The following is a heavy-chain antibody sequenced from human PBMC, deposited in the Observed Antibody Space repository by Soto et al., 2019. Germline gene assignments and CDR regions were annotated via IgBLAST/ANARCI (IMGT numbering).Heavy chain of an antibody. Sequence: GASVKVSCKASGGTFSSYTISWVRQAPRQGLEWMGRIIPILGIANYAQKFQGRVTITADKSTSTAYMELSSLRSEDTAVYYCARAPTVISYYYMDVWGKGTTVTVSS. CDR1: GGTFSSYT. J-gene: IGHJ6*03. D-gene: IGHD4-4*01. V-gene: IGHV1-69*02. CDR3: ARAPTVISYYYMDV. CDR2: IIPILGIA.